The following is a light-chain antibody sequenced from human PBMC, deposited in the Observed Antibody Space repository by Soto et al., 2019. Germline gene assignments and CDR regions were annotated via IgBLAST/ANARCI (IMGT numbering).Light chain of an antibody. CDR1: SSNIGAGYD. J-gene: IGLJ3*02. CDR2: ANS. V-gene: IGLV1-40*01. CDR3: QSYDNSLSGSRV. Sequence: QSVLTQPPSVSGAPGQRVTISCTGNSSNIGAGYDVHWYQQLPGTAPKLLIYANSDRPSGVPDRFSGSKSGTSASLAITGLQADDEADYYCQSYDNSLSGSRVFGGGTQLTVL.